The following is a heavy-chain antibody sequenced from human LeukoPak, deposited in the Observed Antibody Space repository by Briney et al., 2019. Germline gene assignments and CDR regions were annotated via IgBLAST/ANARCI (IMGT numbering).Heavy chain of an antibody. Sequence: QTSETLSLTCAVSGGSISSGGYSWSWIRQPPGKGLEWIGYIYHSGSTYYNPSLKSRLTISVDRSKNQFSLKLSSVTAADTAVYYCAREGRVGFDPWGQGTLVTVSS. CDR2: IYHSGST. CDR3: AREGRVGFDP. J-gene: IGHJ5*02. CDR1: GGSISSGGYS. V-gene: IGHV4-30-2*01.